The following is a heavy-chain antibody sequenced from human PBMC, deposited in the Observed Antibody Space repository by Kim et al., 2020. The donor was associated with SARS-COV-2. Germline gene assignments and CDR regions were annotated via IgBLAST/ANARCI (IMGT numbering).Heavy chain of an antibody. CDR2: IYYSGST. CDR1: GGSISSYY. D-gene: IGHD3-9*01. J-gene: IGHJ5*02. Sequence: SETLSLTCTVSGGSISSYYWSWIRQPPGKGLEWIGYIYYSGSTNYNPSLKSRVTISVDTSKNQFSLKLSSVTAADTAVYYCARLNVLRYFDWSAGRYWFDPWGQGTLVTVSS. V-gene: IGHV4-59*08. CDR3: ARLNVLRYFDWSAGRYWFDP.